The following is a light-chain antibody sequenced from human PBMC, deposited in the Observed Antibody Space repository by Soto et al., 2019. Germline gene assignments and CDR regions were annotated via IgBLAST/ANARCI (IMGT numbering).Light chain of an antibody. CDR1: SSDVGGYNY. Sequence: QSALTQPPSASGSPGQSVTISCTGTSSDVGGYNYVSWYQQHPGKAPQLMIYDVSKRPSGVPDRFSGSKSGNTASLTVSGLQAEDEADYYCSSYAGTNIHYVFGTGTKLTVL. CDR2: DVS. CDR3: SSYAGTNIHYV. J-gene: IGLJ1*01. V-gene: IGLV2-8*01.